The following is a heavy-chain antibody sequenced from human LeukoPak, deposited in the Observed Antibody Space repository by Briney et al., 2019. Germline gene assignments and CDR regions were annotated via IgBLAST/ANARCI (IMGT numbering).Heavy chain of an antibody. V-gene: IGHV3-7*03. CDR2: IKHDGSEK. CDR1: GFIFTNYF. CDR3: ARENDYGDYDSIDY. D-gene: IGHD4-17*01. Sequence: GGSLRLSCAASGFIFTNYFMSWVRQAPGKGLEWVASIKHDGSEKYYVDSVRGRFTISRDNTMNSLYLQMSSLRAEDTAVYYCARENDYGDYDSIDYWGQGTLVTVSS. J-gene: IGHJ4*02.